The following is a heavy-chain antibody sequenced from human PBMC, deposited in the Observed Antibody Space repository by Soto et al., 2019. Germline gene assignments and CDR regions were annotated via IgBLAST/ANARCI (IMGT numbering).Heavy chain of an antibody. D-gene: IGHD3-22*01. V-gene: IGHV1-24*01. CDR2: FDPEDGET. J-gene: IGHJ4*02. Sequence: ASVKVSCKVSGYTLTELSMHWVRQAPGKGLEWMGGFDPEDGETIYAQKFQGRVTMTEDTSTDTAYMELSSLRSEDTAVYYCATAVYYYNSSGYSPFPFDYGGQGPRVTVPS. CDR3: ATAVYYYNSSGYSPFPFDY. CDR1: GYTLTELS.